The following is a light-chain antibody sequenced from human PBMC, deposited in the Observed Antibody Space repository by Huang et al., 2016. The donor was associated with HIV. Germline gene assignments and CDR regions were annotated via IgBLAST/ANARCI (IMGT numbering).Light chain of an antibody. J-gene: IGKJ1*01. CDR2: ATS. Sequence: AIRITQSPSSLSASTGDKVSITCRASQDINTYLAWYQQKPGKPPSLLLYATSTLQSGVPSRFSGSGSWTDFTLTITHLQSEDFATYYCQQYYSFPLTFGQGSQVEV. CDR3: QQYYSFPLT. CDR1: QDINTY. V-gene: IGKV1-8*01.